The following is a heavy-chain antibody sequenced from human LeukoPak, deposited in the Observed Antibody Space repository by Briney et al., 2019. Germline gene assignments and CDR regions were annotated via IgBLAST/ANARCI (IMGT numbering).Heavy chain of an antibody. CDR3: ARDASPGGTTPEGTPYYMDV. CDR1: GGSISSGGYY. D-gene: IGHD4-11*01. CDR2: IYYSGST. J-gene: IGHJ6*03. Sequence: SETLSLTCTVSGGSISSGGYYWSWIRQHPGKGLEWIGYIYYSGSTYYNPSLKSRVTISVDTSKNQFSLMLSSVTAADTAVYYCARDASPGGTTPEGTPYYMDVWGKGTTVTVSS. V-gene: IGHV4-31*03.